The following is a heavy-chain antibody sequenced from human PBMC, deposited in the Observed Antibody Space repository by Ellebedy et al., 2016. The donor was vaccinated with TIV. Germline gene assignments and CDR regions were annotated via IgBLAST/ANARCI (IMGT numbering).Heavy chain of an antibody. D-gene: IGHD6-6*01. CDR2: IWYDGSNK. V-gene: IGHV3-33*01. CDR1: GFTFSSYG. CDR3: ARLGDQLGR. J-gene: IGHJ4*02. Sequence: GGSLRLXXAASGFTFSSYGMHWVRQAQGKGLEWVAVIWYDGSNKYYADSVKGRFTISRDNSKNTLYLQMNSLRAEDTAVYYCARLGDQLGRWGQGTLVTVSS.